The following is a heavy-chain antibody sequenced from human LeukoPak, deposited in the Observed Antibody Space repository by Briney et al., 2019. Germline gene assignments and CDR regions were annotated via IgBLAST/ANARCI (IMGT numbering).Heavy chain of an antibody. D-gene: IGHD3-10*01. J-gene: IGHJ4*02. CDR2: ISYDGSNK. V-gene: IGHV3-30*07. CDR1: GFTFSSYA. Sequence: GGSLRLSCAASGFTFSSYAMHWVRQAPGKGLEWVAVISYDGSNKYYADSVKGRFTISRDNAKNSLYLQMNSLRAEDTAVYYCARVRGSGSYYFDYWGQGTLVTVSS. CDR3: ARVRGSGSYYFDY.